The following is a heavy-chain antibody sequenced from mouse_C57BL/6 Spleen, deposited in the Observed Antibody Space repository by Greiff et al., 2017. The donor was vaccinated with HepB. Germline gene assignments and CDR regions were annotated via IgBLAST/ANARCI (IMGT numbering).Heavy chain of an antibody. CDR1: GFSLTSYG. D-gene: IGHD2-2*01. CDR2: IWSDGST. V-gene: IGHV2-6-1*01. J-gene: IGHJ4*01. Sequence: VHLVESGPGLVAPSQSLSITCTVSGFSLTSYGVHWVRQPPGKGLEWLVVIWSDGSTTYNSALKSRLSISKDNSKSQVFLKMNSLQTDDTAMYYCARHAGYDPFYAMDYWGQGTSVTVSS. CDR3: ARHAGYDPFYAMDY.